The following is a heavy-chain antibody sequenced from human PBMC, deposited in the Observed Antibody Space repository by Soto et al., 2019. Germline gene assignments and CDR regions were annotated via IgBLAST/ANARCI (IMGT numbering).Heavy chain of an antibody. Sequence: QVQLVESGGGVVQPGRSLRLSCAASGFTFSSYAMHWVRQAPGKGLEWVAVISKDGDKKYYADSVKGRFTISRDNSKNTLYLQMNSLRPEDTAVYYCAREWSVANPGYWGQGTQVTVSS. D-gene: IGHD5-12*01. V-gene: IGHV3-30-3*01. CDR1: GFTFSSYA. CDR3: AREWSVANPGY. J-gene: IGHJ4*02. CDR2: ISKDGDKK.